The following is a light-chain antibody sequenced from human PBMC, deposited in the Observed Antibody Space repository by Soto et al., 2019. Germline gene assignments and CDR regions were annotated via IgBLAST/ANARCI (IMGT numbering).Light chain of an antibody. CDR3: QQRTNWPPMYT. V-gene: IGKV3-11*01. J-gene: IGKJ2*01. CDR1: QSVRIY. CDR2: DAS. Sequence: EIVLTQSQATLSLSPGERATLSCRASQSVRIYFAWYQQKPGQAPRLLISDASNRATGIPARFSGSGSGTDFTLTISSLEPEDFAVYYCQQRTNWPPMYTFGQGTKLEIK.